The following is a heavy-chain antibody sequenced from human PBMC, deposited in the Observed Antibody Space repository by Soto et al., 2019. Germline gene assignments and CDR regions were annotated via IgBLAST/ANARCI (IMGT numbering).Heavy chain of an antibody. J-gene: IGHJ4*02. CDR3: ALAYYYGSGSPVAY. CDR1: GGSISSGGYY. V-gene: IGHV4-31*03. D-gene: IGHD3-10*01. Sequence: TSETLSLTCTVSGGSISSGGYYWSWIRQHPGKGLEWIGYIYYSGSTYYNPSLKSRVTISVDTSKNQFSLKLSSVTAADTAVYYCALAYYYGSGSPVAYWGQGTLVTVSS. CDR2: IYYSGST.